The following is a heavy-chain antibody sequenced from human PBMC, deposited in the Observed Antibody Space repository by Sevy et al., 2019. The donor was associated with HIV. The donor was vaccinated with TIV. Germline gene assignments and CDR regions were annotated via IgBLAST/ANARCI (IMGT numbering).Heavy chain of an antibody. D-gene: IGHD5-12*01. V-gene: IGHV3-64*01. CDR2: ISGNGGST. CDR3: ARERGATGDYWFDA. CDR1: GFTFSSYA. Sequence: GGSLRLSCAASGFTFSSYAMHWVRQAPGKGLEYVSAISGNGGSTYYANSVKGRFTISRDNSKNTLYPQMGSLRAEDMAVYYCARERGATGDYWFDAWGQGTLVTVSS. J-gene: IGHJ5*02.